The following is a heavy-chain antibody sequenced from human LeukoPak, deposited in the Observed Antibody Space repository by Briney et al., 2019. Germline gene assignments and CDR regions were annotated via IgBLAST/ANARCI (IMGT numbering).Heavy chain of an antibody. CDR3: AIGYCSSTSCINWFDP. CDR2: ISAYNGNT. J-gene: IGHJ5*02. V-gene: IGHV1-18*01. D-gene: IGHD2-2*01. Sequence: ASVKVSCKASGYDFISYGVNWVRQAPGQGLEWMGWISAYNGNTNYAQKLQGRVAMTTDTSTSTAYMELRSLRSEDTAVYYCAIGYCSSTSCINWFDPWGQGTLVTVSS. CDR1: GYDFISYG.